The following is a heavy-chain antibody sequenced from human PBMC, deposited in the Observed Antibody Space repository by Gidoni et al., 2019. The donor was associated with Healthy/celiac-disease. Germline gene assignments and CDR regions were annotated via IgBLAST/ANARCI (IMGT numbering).Heavy chain of an antibody. CDR3: AKGYSSGWYDLVDY. CDR2: ISWDGGST. J-gene: IGHJ4*02. D-gene: IGHD6-19*01. V-gene: IGHV3-43*01. Sequence: EVQLVESGGVVVQPGGSLRLSCAASGFTFDDYTMHWVRQAPGKGLEWVSLISWDGGSTYYADSVKGRFTISRDNSKNSLYLQMNSLRTEDTALYYCAKGYSSGWYDLVDYWGQGTLVTVSS. CDR1: GFTFDDYT.